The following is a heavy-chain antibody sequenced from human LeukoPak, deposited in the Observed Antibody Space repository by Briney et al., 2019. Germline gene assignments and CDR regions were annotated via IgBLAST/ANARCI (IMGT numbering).Heavy chain of an antibody. CDR3: ARASSLRFLEWLDPRTFDY. D-gene: IGHD3-3*01. V-gene: IGHV4-34*01. Sequence: SETLSLTCAVYGGSFSGYYWSWIRQPPGKGLEWIGEINHSGSTNYNPSLKSRVTISVDTSKNQFSLKLSSVTAADTAVYYCARASSLRFLEWLDPRTFDYWGQGTLVTVSS. CDR2: INHSGST. CDR1: GGSFSGYY. J-gene: IGHJ4*02.